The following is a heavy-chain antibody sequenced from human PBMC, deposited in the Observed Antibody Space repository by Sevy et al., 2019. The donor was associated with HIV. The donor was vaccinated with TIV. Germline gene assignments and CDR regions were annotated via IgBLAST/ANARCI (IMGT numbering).Heavy chain of an antibody. CDR3: TRDRAYYDYVWGSYRSPYYFDY. J-gene: IGHJ4*02. D-gene: IGHD3-16*02. CDR1: GFTFGDYA. Sequence: GRSLRLSCTASGFTFGDYAMSWFRQAPGKGLEWVGFIRSKAYGGTTEYAASVKGRFTISRDDSKSIAYLQMNSLKTEDTAVYYCTRDRAYYDYVWGSYRSPYYFDYWGQGTLVTVSS. V-gene: IGHV3-49*03. CDR2: IRSKAYGGTT.